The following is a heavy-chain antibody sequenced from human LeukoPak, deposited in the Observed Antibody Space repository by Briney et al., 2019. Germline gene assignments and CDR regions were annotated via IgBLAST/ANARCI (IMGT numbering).Heavy chain of an antibody. CDR1: GFTFSSYL. D-gene: IGHD4-23*01. Sequence: GGSLRLSCAASGFTFSSYLMHWIRQAPGKGLVWVSRINNDGSSTNYADSVKGRFTISRDNAKNTVYLQMNSLRGEDTAVYYCARVPRWYVIDYWGQGTLVTVSS. J-gene: IGHJ4*02. CDR2: INNDGSST. V-gene: IGHV3-74*01. CDR3: ARVPRWYVIDY.